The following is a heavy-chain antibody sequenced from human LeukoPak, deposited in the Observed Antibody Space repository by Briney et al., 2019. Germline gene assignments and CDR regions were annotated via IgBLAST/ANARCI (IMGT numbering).Heavy chain of an antibody. D-gene: IGHD3-22*01. V-gene: IGHV4-39*01. J-gene: IGHJ4*02. CDR3: ARRDYYDSSGYFGY. CDR2: IYYSGST. CDR1: GGSISSSSYY. Sequence: PSETLSLTCTVSGGSISSSSYYWGWLRQPPGKGLEWIGTIYYSGSTYYNPSLKSRVTISVDTPKNQFSLKLSSVTAADTAVYYCARRDYYDSSGYFGYWGQGTLVTVSS.